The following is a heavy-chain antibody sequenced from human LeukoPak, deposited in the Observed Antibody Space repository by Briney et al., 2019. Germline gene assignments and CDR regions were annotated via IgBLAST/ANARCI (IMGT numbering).Heavy chain of an antibody. Sequence: SETLSLTCTVSGGSISSNSYYWGWIRQPPGKGLEWIGSIYYSGSTYYNPSLKSRVTISVDTSKNQFSLTLSSVTAADTAVYYCARLYSYLVYYFDYWGQGTLVTVSS. D-gene: IGHD5-18*01. CDR3: ARLYSYLVYYFDY. J-gene: IGHJ4*02. CDR2: IYYSGST. V-gene: IGHV4-39*01. CDR1: GGSISSNSYY.